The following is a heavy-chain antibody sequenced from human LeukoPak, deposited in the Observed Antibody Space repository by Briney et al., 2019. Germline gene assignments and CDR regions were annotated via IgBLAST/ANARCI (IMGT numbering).Heavy chain of an antibody. J-gene: IGHJ4*02. D-gene: IGHD6-6*01. CDR2: IKQDGSAK. Sequence: GGSLRLSCAASGFTFSSYWMSWVRQAPGKGLEWVANIKQDGSAKFYVDSVKGRFTISRDNAKNSLYLQMNSLRAEDTAVYYCARGLGYSSSSGPLGYWGQGTLVTVSS. CDR1: GFTFSSYW. CDR3: ARGLGYSSSSGPLGY. V-gene: IGHV3-7*04.